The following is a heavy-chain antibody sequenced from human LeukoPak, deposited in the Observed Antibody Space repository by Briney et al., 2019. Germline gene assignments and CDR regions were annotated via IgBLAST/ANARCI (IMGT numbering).Heavy chain of an antibody. J-gene: IGHJ4*02. V-gene: IGHV3-64*01. CDR2: ITYHGDTT. CDR3: ARRGLGNGYNLDY. D-gene: IGHD5-24*01. Sequence: GGSLRLSCSASGFSFSGYAMHWVRQAPGKGLEYVSAITYHGDTTYYANSVRGRFTISRDTSKNTLYLQMGSLRAEDTAVYYCARRGLGNGYNLDYWGQGTLVTVSS. CDR1: GFSFSGYA.